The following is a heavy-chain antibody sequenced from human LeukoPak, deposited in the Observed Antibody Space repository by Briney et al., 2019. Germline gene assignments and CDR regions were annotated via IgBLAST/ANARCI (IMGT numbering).Heavy chain of an antibody. CDR2: IKQDGSEK. CDR1: GFTFSSYW. D-gene: IGHD3-10*01. V-gene: IGHV3-7*01. Sequence: GGSLRLSCAASGFTFSSYWMSWVRQAPGKGLEWVANIKQDGSEKYYVDSVKGRLTISRDNAKNSLYLQMNSLRAEDTAVYYCASLWFGEPPYYFDYWGQGTLVTVSS. J-gene: IGHJ4*02. CDR3: ASLWFGEPPYYFDY.